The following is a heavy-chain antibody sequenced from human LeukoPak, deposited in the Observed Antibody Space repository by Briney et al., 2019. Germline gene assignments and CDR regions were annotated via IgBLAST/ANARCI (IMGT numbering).Heavy chain of an antibody. V-gene: IGHV3-11*06. Sequence: GGSLRLSCAASGFRVSGYDLNWIRQAPGKGLEWIAYISISSSNIHYADSVRGRFTISRDNAKNSLYLQMNSLRAEDTAVYYCARVEWGVGGSWGQGTLVTVSS. CDR2: ISISSSNI. CDR1: GFRVSGYD. J-gene: IGHJ4*02. CDR3: ARVEWGVGGS. D-gene: IGHD1-26*01.